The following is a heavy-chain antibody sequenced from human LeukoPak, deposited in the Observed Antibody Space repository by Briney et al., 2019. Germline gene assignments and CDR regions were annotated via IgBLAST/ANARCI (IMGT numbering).Heavy chain of an antibody. CDR2: ISYDGSNK. CDR1: GFTFSSYA. Sequence: PGRSLRLSCAASGFTFSSYAMHWVRQAPGKGLEWVAVISYDGSNKYYADSVKGRFTISRDNSKNTLYLQMNSLRAGDTAVYYCARDLNWGDYFDYWGQGTLVTVSS. V-gene: IGHV3-30-3*01. CDR3: ARDLNWGDYFDY. J-gene: IGHJ4*02. D-gene: IGHD7-27*01.